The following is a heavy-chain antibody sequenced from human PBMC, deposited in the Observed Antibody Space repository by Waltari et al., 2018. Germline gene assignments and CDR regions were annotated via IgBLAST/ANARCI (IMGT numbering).Heavy chain of an antibody. CDR2: ISSSSSTI. CDR3: ARGSRALNFDY. V-gene: IGHV3-48*04. Sequence: EVQLVESGGGLVQPGGSLRLSCAASGFTFSSYSMNWVRQAPGKGLEWVSYISSSSSTIYYADSVKGRFTISRDNAKNSLYLQMNSLRAEDTAVYYCARGSRALNFDYWGQGTLVTVSS. CDR1: GFTFSSYS. D-gene: IGHD3-10*01. J-gene: IGHJ4*02.